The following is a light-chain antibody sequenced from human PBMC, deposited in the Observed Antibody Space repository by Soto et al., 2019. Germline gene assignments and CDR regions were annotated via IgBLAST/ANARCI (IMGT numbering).Light chain of an antibody. CDR1: QSISSY. Sequence: DIQMTQSPSSLSASVGDRVTITCRASQSISSYLNWYQQKPGKAPMLLIYAASSLQSGVPSMFSGSGSGTDFTLTISSLQPEDFATYYCQQSHSTPPWTFGQGTKVEIK. CDR3: QQSHSTPPWT. CDR2: AAS. J-gene: IGKJ1*01. V-gene: IGKV1-39*01.